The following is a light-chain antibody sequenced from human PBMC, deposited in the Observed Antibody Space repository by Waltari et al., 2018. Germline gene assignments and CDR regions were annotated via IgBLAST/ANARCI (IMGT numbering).Light chain of an antibody. CDR1: ALPKKY. CDR2: EDS. J-gene: IGLJ2*01. V-gene: IGLV3-10*01. Sequence: SYELTQSPSVSVSPGQTARITCSGDALPKKYAYWYRQKSGQAPVQVIYEDSKRPSGIPEIFSGSSSGTMATLTISGAQVEDEGDYYCYSTDSTGNESVFGAGTRLTVL. CDR3: YSTDSTGNESV.